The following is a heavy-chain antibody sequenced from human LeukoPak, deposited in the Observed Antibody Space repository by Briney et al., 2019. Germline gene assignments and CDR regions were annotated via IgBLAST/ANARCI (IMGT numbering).Heavy chain of an antibody. CDR2: ISYDGSNK. V-gene: IGHV3-30*18. CDR1: GFTFSSYV. CDR3: AKDLGITMIVGTPDY. D-gene: IGHD3-22*01. J-gene: IGHJ4*02. Sequence: GGSLRLSCAASGFTFSSYVMHWVRQAPGKGLEWVAVISYDGSNKYYADSVKGRFTISRDNSKNTLYLQMNSLRAEDTAVYYCAKDLGITMIVGTPDYWGQGTLVTVSS.